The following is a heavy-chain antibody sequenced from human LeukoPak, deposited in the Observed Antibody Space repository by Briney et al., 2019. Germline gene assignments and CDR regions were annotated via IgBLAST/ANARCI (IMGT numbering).Heavy chain of an antibody. CDR3: AREGCSSTSCYSYYYYGMDV. CDR2: ISGSGGST. CDR1: GFTFSGSA. Sequence: GGSLRLSCAASGFTFSGSAMSRVRQAPGKGLEWVSSISGSGGSTYYADSVKGRFTISRDNAKNSLYLQMNSLRAEDTAVYYCAREGCSSTSCYSYYYYGMDVWGQGTTVTVSS. D-gene: IGHD2-2*02. V-gene: IGHV3-23*01. J-gene: IGHJ6*02.